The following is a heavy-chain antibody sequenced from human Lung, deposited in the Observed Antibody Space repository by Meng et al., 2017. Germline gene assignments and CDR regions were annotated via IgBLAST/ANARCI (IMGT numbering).Heavy chain of an antibody. Sequence: VQLQQWGAGLLKPSETLSLTCVVSGGSFSDYYWSWIRQPPGKGLEWIGEINHSGSTNYNPSLESRATISVDTSQNNLSLKLSSVTAADSAVYYCARGQDKSCSGDTCISKRLEFDSWGRGTLVTVSS. D-gene: IGHD2-15*01. V-gene: IGHV4-34*01. CDR3: ARGQDKSCSGDTCISKRLEFDS. J-gene: IGHJ4*02. CDR1: GGSFSDYY. CDR2: INHSGST.